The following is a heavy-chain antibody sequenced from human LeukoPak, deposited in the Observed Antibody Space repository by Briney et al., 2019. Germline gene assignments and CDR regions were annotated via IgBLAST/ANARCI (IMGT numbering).Heavy chain of an antibody. J-gene: IGHJ5*02. CDR3: SRGRIPVLRFLEWSNWFDP. CDR2: INHSGST. V-gene: IGHV4-34*01. Sequence: SETLSLTCAVYGGSFSCYYWSWIRQPPGKGLEWIGEINHSGSTNYNPSLKSRVTISVDTSKNQFSLKLSSVTAADTAVYYCSRGRIPVLRFLEWSNWFDPWGQGTLVTVSS. D-gene: IGHD3-3*01. CDR1: GGSFSCYY.